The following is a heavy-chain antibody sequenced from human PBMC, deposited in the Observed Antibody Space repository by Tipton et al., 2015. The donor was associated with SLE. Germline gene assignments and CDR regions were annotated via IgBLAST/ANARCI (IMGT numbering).Heavy chain of an antibody. CDR3: TTELPVAGTVGYFDL. V-gene: IGHV3-15*01. CDR1: GFTFSNAW. CDR2: IKSKTDGGTT. J-gene: IGHJ2*01. Sequence: GSLRLSCAASGFTFSNAWMSWVRQAPGKGLEWVGRIKSKTDGGTTDYAAPVKGRFTISRDDSKNTLYLQMNSLKTEDTAVYYCTTELPVAGTVGYFDLWGRGTLVTVSS. D-gene: IGHD6-19*01.